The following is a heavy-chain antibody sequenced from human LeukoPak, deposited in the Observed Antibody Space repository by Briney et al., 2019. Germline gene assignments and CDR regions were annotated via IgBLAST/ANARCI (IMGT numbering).Heavy chain of an antibody. J-gene: IGHJ4*02. CDR2: ISGSGGST. V-gene: IGHV3-23*01. D-gene: IGHD3-16*02. CDR3: AKDHKMITFGGVIVNYYFDY. CDR1: GFTFSSYA. Sequence: GGSLRPSCAASGFTFSSYAMSWVRQAPGKGLEWVSAISGSGGSTYYADSVKGRFTIPRDNSKNTLYLQMNSLRAEDTAVYYCAKDHKMITFGGVIVNYYFDYWGQGTLVTVSS.